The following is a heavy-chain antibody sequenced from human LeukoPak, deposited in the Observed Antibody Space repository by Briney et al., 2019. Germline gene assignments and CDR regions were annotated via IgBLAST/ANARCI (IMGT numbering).Heavy chain of an antibody. CDR2: ISSSSSTI. CDR3: ARAPYDSSGCRFDY. V-gene: IGHV3-48*04. Sequence: GGSLRLSCAASGFTFSSYSMNWVRQAPGKGLEWVSYISSSSSTIYYADSAKGRFTISRDNAKNSLYLQMNSLRAEDTAVYYCARAPYDSSGCRFDYWGQGTLVTVSS. J-gene: IGHJ4*02. CDR1: GFTFSSYS. D-gene: IGHD3-22*01.